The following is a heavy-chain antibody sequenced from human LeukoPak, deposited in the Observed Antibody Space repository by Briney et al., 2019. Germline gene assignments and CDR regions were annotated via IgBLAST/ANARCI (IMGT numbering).Heavy chain of an antibody. V-gene: IGHV3-30*18. CDR3: AKDSKAMGSSSWSNSNLYYYYYYYMDV. CDR2: ISYDGSNK. CDR1: GFTFSSYG. D-gene: IGHD6-13*01. J-gene: IGHJ6*03. Sequence: GGSLRLSCAASGFTFSSYGMHWVRQAPGKGLEWVAVISYDGSNKYYADSVKGRFTISRDNSKNTLYLQMNSLRAEDTAVYYCAKDSKAMGSSSWSNSNLYYYYYYYMDVWGKGTTVTVSS.